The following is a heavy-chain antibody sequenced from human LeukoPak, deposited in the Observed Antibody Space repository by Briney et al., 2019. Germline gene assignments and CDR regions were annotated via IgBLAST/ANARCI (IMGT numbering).Heavy chain of an antibody. D-gene: IGHD6-13*01. J-gene: IGHJ3*02. CDR2: ISSSGST. CDR1: GGSISSYY. Sequence: SETLSLTCTVSGGSISSYYWTWIRQPAGKRLEWIGRISSSGSTNYNPSLRSRITMSVDTSENQFSLKLSSVTAADTAVYYCARSPLGTADFDIWGQGTMATVS. V-gene: IGHV4-4*07. CDR3: ARSPLGTADFDI.